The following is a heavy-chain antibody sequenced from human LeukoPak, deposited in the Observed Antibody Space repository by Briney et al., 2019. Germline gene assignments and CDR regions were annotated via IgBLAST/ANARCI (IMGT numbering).Heavy chain of an antibody. Sequence: PGGSLRLSCAASGFTFSSYAISWVRQAPGKGLEWVSAISGSGSSSYYADSVKGRFTISRDNAKNSLYLQMNSLRAEDTAVYYCAIRRDGYNYGLDYWGQGTLVTVSS. D-gene: IGHD5-24*01. V-gene: IGHV3-23*01. CDR3: AIRRDGYNYGLDY. CDR1: GFTFSSYA. CDR2: ISGSGSSS. J-gene: IGHJ4*02.